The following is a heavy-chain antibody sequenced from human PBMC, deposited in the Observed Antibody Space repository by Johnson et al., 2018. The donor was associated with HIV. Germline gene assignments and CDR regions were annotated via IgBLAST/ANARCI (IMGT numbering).Heavy chain of an antibody. CDR3: ARAVRDYYDSSGYWVDVFDI. Sequence: QVQLMESGGGVVQPGRSLRLSCAASGFTLSSYAMHWVRQAPGKGLEWVSVIYSGGRTYYADSVKGRFTISSDNSKNTLYLQMISLRAEDTAVYYCARAVRDYYDSSGYWVDVFDIWGQGTMVTVSS. V-gene: IGHV3-NL1*01. J-gene: IGHJ3*02. D-gene: IGHD3-22*01. CDR2: IYSGGRT. CDR1: GFTLSSYA.